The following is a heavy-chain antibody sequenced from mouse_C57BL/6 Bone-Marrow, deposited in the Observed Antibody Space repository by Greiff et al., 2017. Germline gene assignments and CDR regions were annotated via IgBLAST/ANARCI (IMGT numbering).Heavy chain of an antibody. D-gene: IGHD2-13*01. CDR3: ARRGFDFLDY. Sequence: QVQLQQPGAELVRPGSSVKLSCKASGYTFTSYWMHWVKQRPIQGLEWIGNIDPSDSDTHYNQKFKDKATLTVDKSSSTAYMQLSSLTSEDSAVYYCARRGFDFLDYWGQGTTLTVSS. V-gene: IGHV1-52*01. J-gene: IGHJ2*01. CDR1: GYTFTSYW. CDR2: IDPSDSDT.